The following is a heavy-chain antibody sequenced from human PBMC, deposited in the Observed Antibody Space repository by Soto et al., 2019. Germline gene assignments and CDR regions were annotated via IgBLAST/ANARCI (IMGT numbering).Heavy chain of an antibody. D-gene: IGHD5-12*01. Sequence: PSQTLSLTCVISGDSVSSNSAAWNWIRQSPSRGLEWLGRTYYRSKWYNDYAVSVKSRITINPDTSKNQFSLQLNSVTPEDTAVYYCARDPIVATIGRDYYYGMDVWGQGTTVTVSS. V-gene: IGHV6-1*01. CDR1: GDSVSSNSAA. J-gene: IGHJ6*02. CDR2: TYYRSKWYN. CDR3: ARDPIVATIGRDYYYGMDV.